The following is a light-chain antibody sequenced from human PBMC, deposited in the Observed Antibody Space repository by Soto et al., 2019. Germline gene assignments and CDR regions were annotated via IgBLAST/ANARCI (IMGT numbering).Light chain of an antibody. V-gene: IGLV2-11*01. CDR1: SSDVGGYYF. Sequence: QSVLTQPRSVSGSPGQSVTISCTGTSSDVGGYYFVSWYQQHPGKAPKLMIYDVTKRPSGVPDRFSGSKSGNTASLTISGLQAEDEAEYYCCSYAGSFNYVFGTGTKV. CDR2: DVT. J-gene: IGLJ1*01. CDR3: CSYAGSFNYV.